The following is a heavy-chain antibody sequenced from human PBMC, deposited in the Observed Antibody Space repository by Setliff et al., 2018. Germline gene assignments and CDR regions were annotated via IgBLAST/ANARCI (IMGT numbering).Heavy chain of an antibody. CDR2: FFHTGNT. Sequence: SETLSLTCTVSGYSISSGYYWGWIRQPTGKGLEWLGSFFHTGNTYYNPSLEGRVTISVDTSNNQFSLKLSSVTAADTAVYFCAREVAGTYHYFDPWGQGTLVTVSS. CDR3: AREVAGTYHYFDP. V-gene: IGHV4-38-2*02. CDR1: GYSISSGYY. D-gene: IGHD6-19*01. J-gene: IGHJ5*02.